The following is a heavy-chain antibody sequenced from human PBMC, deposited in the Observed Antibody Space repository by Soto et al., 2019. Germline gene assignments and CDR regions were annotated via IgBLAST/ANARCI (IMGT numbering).Heavy chain of an antibody. V-gene: IGHV3-23*01. Sequence: GSLRLSCTASGFTYYNNAMSWVRQAPGKGLEWVSTITGSGVYTYHTDSVQGRFTISRDNSKDTLYLQMNSLRAEDTALYYCARHPSGYIGNLDYRGQGTLVTVSS. J-gene: IGHJ4*02. CDR3: ARHPSGYIGNLDY. D-gene: IGHD5-12*01. CDR2: ITGSGVYT. CDR1: GFTYYNNA.